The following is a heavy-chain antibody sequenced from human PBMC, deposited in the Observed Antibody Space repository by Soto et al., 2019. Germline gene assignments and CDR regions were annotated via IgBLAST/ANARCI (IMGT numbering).Heavy chain of an antibody. V-gene: IGHV2-70*20. CDR1: GFSLSASGMC. CDR3: ARSTLPRSGWYLDYYYGMDV. D-gene: IGHD6-19*01. CDR2: IDWVDDE. Sequence: GSGPTLVNPTHTLTLTCTFSGFSLSASGMCVSWVRQPPGKALEWLALIDWVDDEYYSTSLKTRLTISNNTTKNQMVLTMTNMDPVDTATYYCARSTLPRSGWYLDYYYGMDVWGQGTTVTVSS. J-gene: IGHJ6*02.